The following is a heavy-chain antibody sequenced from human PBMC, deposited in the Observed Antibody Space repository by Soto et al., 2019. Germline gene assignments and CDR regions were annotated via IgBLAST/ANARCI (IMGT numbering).Heavy chain of an antibody. Sequence: ASVKVSCKASGYTFTSYGISWVRQAPGQGLEWMGWISAYNGNTNYAQKLQGRVTMTTDTSTSTAYMELRSLRSDDMAVYYCARAGGYSHGYVNYYYGMDVWGQGPTVTVSS. CDR3: ARAGGYSHGYVNYYYGMDV. CDR1: GYTFTSYG. J-gene: IGHJ6*02. D-gene: IGHD5-18*01. V-gene: IGHV1-18*03. CDR2: ISAYNGNT.